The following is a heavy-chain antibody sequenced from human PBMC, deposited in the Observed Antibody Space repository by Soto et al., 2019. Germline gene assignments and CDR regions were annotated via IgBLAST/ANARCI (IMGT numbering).Heavy chain of an antibody. CDR2: ISGSGGST. CDR1: GFTFSSYA. J-gene: IGHJ4*02. CDR3: AKGMRIWGAAAGTFYFDY. Sequence: EVQLLESGGGLVQPGGSLRLSCEASGFTFSSYAMSWVRQAPGKGLEWVSAISGSGGSTYYADSVKGRFTISRDNSKKTLYLQMNSLRAEDTAVYYCAKGMRIWGAAAGTFYFDYWGQGTLVTVSS. V-gene: IGHV3-23*01. D-gene: IGHD6-13*01.